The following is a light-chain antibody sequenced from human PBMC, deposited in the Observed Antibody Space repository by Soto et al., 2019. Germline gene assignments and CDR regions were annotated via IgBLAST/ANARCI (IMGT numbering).Light chain of an antibody. V-gene: IGKV1-8*01. CDR2: AAS. Sequence: AIRMTQSPSSFSASTGDRISITCRASQAISSYLAWYQQKPGKAPNLLIYAASTLQSGVPSRFSGSGSVTDFNLTISCLQSEDFATYYCQQYYNNPQTFGQGTKVEIK. J-gene: IGKJ1*01. CDR3: QQYYNNPQT. CDR1: QAISSY.